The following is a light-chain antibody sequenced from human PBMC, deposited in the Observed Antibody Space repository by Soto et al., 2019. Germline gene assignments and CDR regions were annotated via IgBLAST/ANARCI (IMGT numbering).Light chain of an antibody. Sequence: QSAPTQPASVSGSPGQSIAISCTGTSSDLGAYDYVSWYQQQPDKAPKLIIYEVTKRPSGVSNRFSGSKSGNTASLTISGLQPEDEADYYCSSHTSGNTRVFGPGTKLTVL. CDR1: SSDLGAYDY. CDR2: EVT. J-gene: IGLJ1*01. CDR3: SSHTSGNTRV. V-gene: IGLV2-14*01.